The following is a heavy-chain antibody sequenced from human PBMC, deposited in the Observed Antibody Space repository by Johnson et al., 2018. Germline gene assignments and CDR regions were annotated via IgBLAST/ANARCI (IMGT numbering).Heavy chain of an antibody. CDR3: ARGPAGRDGYNWDAFDI. CDR2: IRSTSSYV. D-gene: IGHD5-24*01. J-gene: IGHJ3*02. CDR1: GFMFSSYS. Sequence: VQLVQSGGGLVKPGESLRLSCAASGFMFSSYSMNWVRQTPGKGLEWVSCIRSTSSYVYYADSVKGRFTISRDNAKNSLFLQLSSLRADDTAFYYCARGPAGRDGYNWDAFDIWGQGTMVTVSS. V-gene: IGHV3-21*01.